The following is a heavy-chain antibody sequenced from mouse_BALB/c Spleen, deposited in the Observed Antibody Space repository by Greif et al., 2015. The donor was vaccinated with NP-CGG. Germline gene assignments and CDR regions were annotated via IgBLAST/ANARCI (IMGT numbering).Heavy chain of an antibody. Sequence: EVKVVESGGGLVKPGGSLKLSCAASGFAFSGYDMSWVRQTPEKRLEWVAYISSGGGSTYYPDTVKGRFTISRDNAKNTLYLQMSSMKSEDTAMYYCARRNYYGSSGRYFDVWGAGTTVTVSS. V-gene: IGHV5-12-1*01. CDR3: ARRNYYGSSGRYFDV. D-gene: IGHD1-1*01. J-gene: IGHJ1*01. CDR1: GFAFSGYD. CDR2: ISSGGGST.